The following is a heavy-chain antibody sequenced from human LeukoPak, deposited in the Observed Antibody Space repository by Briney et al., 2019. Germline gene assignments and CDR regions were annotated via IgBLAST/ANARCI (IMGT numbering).Heavy chain of an antibody. J-gene: IGHJ4*02. V-gene: IGHV3-33*01. CDR3: ARDAQRGFDYSNSLQY. Sequence: GGSLRLSCATSGFTFSHYAMHWVRQAPGKGLEWVAVIWSDATNRYYADSVKGRFTISRDLYGNTAYLQMSSLRPDDTGVYYCARDAQRGFDYSNSLQYWGRGTPVTVST. CDR2: IWSDATNR. D-gene: IGHD4-11*01. CDR1: GFTFSHYA.